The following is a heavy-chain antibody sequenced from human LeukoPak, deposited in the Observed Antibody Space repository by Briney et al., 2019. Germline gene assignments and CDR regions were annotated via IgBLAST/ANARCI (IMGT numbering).Heavy chain of an antibody. Sequence: GGSLRLSCAASGFTFSNYGIHWVRQAPGKGLEWVAFIRYDGSNEYYVDSVKGRFTISRDNSKNTLYLQMNSLRAEDTAVYYCAKQTFMTTADQDFDYWGQGTLVTVSS. CDR2: IRYDGSNE. D-gene: IGHD4-17*01. V-gene: IGHV3-30*02. CDR3: AKQTFMTTADQDFDY. CDR1: GFTFSNYG. J-gene: IGHJ4*02.